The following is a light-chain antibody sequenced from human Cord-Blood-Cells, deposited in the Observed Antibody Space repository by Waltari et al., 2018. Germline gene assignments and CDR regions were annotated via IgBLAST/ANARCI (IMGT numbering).Light chain of an antibody. CDR1: SRDVGGYNY. CDR3: SSYTSSSTLV. Sequence: QSALTQPASVSGSPGQSLTISCTGTSRDVGGYNYVSWYQQHPGKAPKLMIDDVSNRPSGVSNRFSVSKSGNTASLTSSGLQAEDEADYYCSSYTSSSTLVFGTGTKVTVL. CDR2: DVS. J-gene: IGLJ1*01. V-gene: IGLV2-14*01.